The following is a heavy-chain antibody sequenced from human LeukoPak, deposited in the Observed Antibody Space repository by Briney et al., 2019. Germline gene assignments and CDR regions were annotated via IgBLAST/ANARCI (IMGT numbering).Heavy chain of an antibody. CDR3: ARLSGLFDSSGYYYSNWLDP. CDR1: GGSISNHY. Sequence: SETLSLTCTVSGGSISNHYWSWIRQPPGKGLEWIGYIYYNGRTNYNPSLESRVTVSVDTSKNQFSMKLSSVTAADAAVCYCARLSGLFDSSGYYYSNWLDPWGQGTLVTVSS. D-gene: IGHD3-22*01. J-gene: IGHJ5*02. V-gene: IGHV4-59*11. CDR2: IYYNGRT.